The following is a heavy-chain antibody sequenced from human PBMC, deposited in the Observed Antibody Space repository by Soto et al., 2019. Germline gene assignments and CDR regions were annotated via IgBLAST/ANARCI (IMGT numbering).Heavy chain of an antibody. CDR2: IQPDGSEK. D-gene: IGHD3-9*01. CDR1: AVSFSRDW. V-gene: IGHV3-7*03. Sequence: GGSLRLSWAASAVSFSRDWMSCVRPAPKNVLEWVANIQPDGSEKNYVDSVKGRFTITRDNATTSLSLQMNSLRAEDTAVYYCAREPRYFDWLGSDAFDIWGQGTMVTVSS. CDR3: AREPRYFDWLGSDAFDI. J-gene: IGHJ3*02.